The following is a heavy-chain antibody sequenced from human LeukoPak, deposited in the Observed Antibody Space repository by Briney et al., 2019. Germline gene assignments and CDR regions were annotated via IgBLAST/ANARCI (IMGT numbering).Heavy chain of an antibody. D-gene: IGHD6-19*01. J-gene: IGHJ4*02. CDR3: VRGTTGWYGIDY. CDR1: GFTFSSYW. V-gene: IGHV3-74*01. Sequence: GSLRLSCTAAGFTFSSYWMHWVRQAPGRGLVWVSRIDPAGTYKTYADSVEGRFTISRDSAKNTLYLQINSLRAEATAVYFCVRGTTGWYGIDYWGQGTLVTVSS. CDR2: IDPAGTYK.